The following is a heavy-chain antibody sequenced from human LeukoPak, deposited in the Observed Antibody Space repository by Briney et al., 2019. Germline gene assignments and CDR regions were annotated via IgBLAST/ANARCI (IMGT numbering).Heavy chain of an antibody. CDR2: INAGNGNT. J-gene: IGHJ6*02. CDR1: GYTFTSYA. V-gene: IGHV1-3*01. CDR3: ARGVYGYYSYYYGMDV. Sequence: ASVKVSCKASGYTFTSYAMHWVRQAPGQRLEWMGWINAGNGNTKYSQKFQGRVTITRDTSASTAYMELCSLRSEDTAVYYCARGVYGYYSYYYGMDVWGQGTTVTVSS. D-gene: IGHD5-18*01.